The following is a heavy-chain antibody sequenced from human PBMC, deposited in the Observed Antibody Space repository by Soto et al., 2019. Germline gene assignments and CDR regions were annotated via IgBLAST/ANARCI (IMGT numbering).Heavy chain of an antibody. CDR2: IYHGGST. J-gene: IGHJ5*02. D-gene: IGHD3-22*01. Sequence: SETLSLTCTVSGGSISSYYWIWIRQPPGEGLEWIGYIYHGGSTYYNPSLNSRVTLSIDMTNNHVSLILNSVTAADTAVYYCARVGPWVPYYYDSSPYTFENWFDPWGQGTLVTVSS. CDR1: GGSISSYY. CDR3: ARVGPWVPYYYDSSPYTFENWFDP. V-gene: IGHV4-59*08.